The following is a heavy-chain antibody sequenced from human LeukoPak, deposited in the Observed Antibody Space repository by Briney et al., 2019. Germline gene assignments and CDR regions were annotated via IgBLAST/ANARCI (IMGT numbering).Heavy chain of an antibody. Sequence: SETLSLTCTVSGGSISSSSYYWGWIRQPPGKGLEWIGRIYYSGSTYYNPSLKSRVTISVDTSKNQFSLKLSSVTAADTAVYYCARLKVVNDYYYYYGMDVWGQGTTVTVSS. CDR3: ARLKVVNDYYYYYGMDV. D-gene: IGHD2-15*01. CDR1: GGSISSSSYY. CDR2: IYYSGST. J-gene: IGHJ6*02. V-gene: IGHV4-39*01.